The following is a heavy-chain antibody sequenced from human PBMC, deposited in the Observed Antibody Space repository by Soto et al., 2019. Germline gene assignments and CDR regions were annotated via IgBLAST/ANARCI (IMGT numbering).Heavy chain of an antibody. CDR2: ISWDGGIT. J-gene: IGHJ4*02. D-gene: IGHD3-9*01. CDR3: AKDSYDILTGQKRYFDS. Sequence: GGSLRLSCAVSGFTFNAYTMHWVRQAPRKGLEWVSLISWDGGITYYGDSVKGRFTVSRDNSDNSLYLQMTSLRSDDTAFYYCAKDSYDILTGQKRYFDSWGQGTLVTVSS. V-gene: IGHV3-43*01. CDR1: GFTFNAYT.